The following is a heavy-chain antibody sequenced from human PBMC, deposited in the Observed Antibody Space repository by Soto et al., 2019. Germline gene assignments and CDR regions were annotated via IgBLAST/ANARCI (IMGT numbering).Heavy chain of an antibody. J-gene: IGHJ3*02. V-gene: IGHV3-48*02. CDR3: AKFRIMSVFDKKVLPTAFDI. CDR1: GFTFSSYS. CDR2: ISSSSSTI. D-gene: IGHD2-21*01. Sequence: GGSLRLSCAASGFTFSSYSMNWVRQAPGKGLEWVSYISSSSSTIYYAESLKARFTISRDNAKNSPYLQMNSLRDEDTAVYYCAKFRIMSVFDKKVLPTAFDIWGQGTMVTVSS.